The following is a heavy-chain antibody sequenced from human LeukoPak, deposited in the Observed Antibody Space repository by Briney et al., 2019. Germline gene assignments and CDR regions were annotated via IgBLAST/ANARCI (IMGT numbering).Heavy chain of an antibody. CDR1: GFTVSSNY. J-gene: IGHJ4*02. Sequence: PGGSLRLSCAASGFTVSSNYMSWVRQAPGKGLEWVSVIYSGGSTYYADSVKGRFTISRDNSKNTLYLQMNSLRAEDTAVYYCAKVRAPSGWFNSDYWGQGTLVTVSS. CDR2: IYSGGST. D-gene: IGHD6-19*01. V-gene: IGHV3-53*01. CDR3: AKVRAPSGWFNSDY.